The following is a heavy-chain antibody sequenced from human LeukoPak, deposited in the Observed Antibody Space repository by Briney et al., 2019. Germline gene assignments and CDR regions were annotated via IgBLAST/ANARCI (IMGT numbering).Heavy chain of an antibody. D-gene: IGHD6-13*01. Sequence: GGSLRLSCAASGFTFSSYSMNWVRQAPGKGLEWVSSISSSSSYIYYADSVKGRFTISRDNAKNSLYLQMNSLRAEDTAVYYCARDRGSSSPRNFDYWGQGTLVTVSS. J-gene: IGHJ4*02. CDR2: ISSSSSYI. V-gene: IGHV3-21*01. CDR1: GFTFSSYS. CDR3: ARDRGSSSPRNFDY.